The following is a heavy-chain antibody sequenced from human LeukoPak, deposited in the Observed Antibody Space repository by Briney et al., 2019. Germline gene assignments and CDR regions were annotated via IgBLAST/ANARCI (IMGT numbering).Heavy chain of an antibody. J-gene: IGHJ4*02. CDR1: GFTFSSYA. D-gene: IGHD3-10*01. CDR3: ARDWLADN. V-gene: IGHV3-30*09. Sequence: PGGSLRLSCAVSGFTFSSYAMHWVSQAPGKGLEWVTSISYHGSDKFYADSVKGRFAVSRDNSKNMLYLQMDSLIPEDTAVYYCARDWLADNWGQGTLVTVSS. CDR2: ISYHGSDK.